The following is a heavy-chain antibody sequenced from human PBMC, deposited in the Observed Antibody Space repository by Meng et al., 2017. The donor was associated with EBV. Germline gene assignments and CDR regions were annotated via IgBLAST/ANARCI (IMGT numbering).Heavy chain of an antibody. CDR2: IYWDDDK. CDR3: AHRRDEYSSSWYGWFDP. D-gene: IGHD6-13*01. Sequence: QIALKESGPPLVKPTQTLTLTCTFSGFSLSTSGVGVGWIRQPPGKALEWLALIYWDDDKRYSPSLKSRLTITKDTSKNQVVLTMTNMDPVDTATYYCAHRRDEYSSSWYGWFDPWGQGTLVTVSS. V-gene: IGHV2-5*02. CDR1: GFSLSTSGVG. J-gene: IGHJ5*02.